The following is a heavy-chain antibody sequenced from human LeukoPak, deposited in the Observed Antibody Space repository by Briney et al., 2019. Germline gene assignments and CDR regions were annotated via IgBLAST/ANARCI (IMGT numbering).Heavy chain of an antibody. Sequence: SGTLSLTCVVSGVSISSSEWWIWVRQPPGQGLEWIGEIHRAGRIRYNPSLKSRVTISMDYSKNQFSLKLTSVTAADTAIYYCGKTDIYFNPIDYWGPGSLVTVSS. V-gene: IGHV4-4*02. CDR1: GVSISSSEW. CDR2: IHRAGRI. J-gene: IGHJ4*02. D-gene: IGHD3-9*01. CDR3: GKTDIYFNPIDY.